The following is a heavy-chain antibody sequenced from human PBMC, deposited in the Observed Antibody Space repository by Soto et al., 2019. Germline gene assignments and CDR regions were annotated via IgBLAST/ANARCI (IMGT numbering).Heavy chain of an antibody. CDR3: SRGPTSSGSYYYCMDV. CDR1: GGSFSGYY. V-gene: IGHV4-34*01. Sequence: QVQLQQWGAGLLKPSETLSLTCAVYGGSFSGYYWSWIRQPPGKGLEWIGEINHSASTNYNPSPKSRVTISVDTSTNQFSLKLSSVIAADTAVHHCSRGPTSSGSYYYCMDVWGQGTTVTVSS. D-gene: IGHD1-26*01. J-gene: IGHJ6*02. CDR2: INHSAST.